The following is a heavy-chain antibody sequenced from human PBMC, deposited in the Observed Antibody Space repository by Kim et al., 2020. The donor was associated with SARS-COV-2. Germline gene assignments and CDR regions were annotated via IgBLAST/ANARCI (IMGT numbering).Heavy chain of an antibody. J-gene: IGHJ6*02. CDR1: GFTFSSYS. V-gene: IGHV3-21*01. CDR2: ISSSSSYI. D-gene: IGHD1-26*01. CDR3: ARFSGSYYLHYYYGMDV. Sequence: GGSLRLSCAASGFTFSSYSMNWVRQAPGKGLEWVSSISSSSSYIYYADSVKGRFTISRDNAKNSLYLQMNSLRAEDTAVYYCARFSGSYYLHYYYGMDVWGQGTTVTVSS.